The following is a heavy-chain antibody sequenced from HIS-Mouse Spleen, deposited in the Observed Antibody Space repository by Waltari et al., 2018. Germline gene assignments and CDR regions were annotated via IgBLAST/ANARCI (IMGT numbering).Heavy chain of an antibody. Sequence: QVQLVQSGAEVKKPGASVKVSCKASGSPFPGYYLHWVRQAPGQGLEGMGWINPNSGGTNYAQKFQGRVTMTRDTSISTAYMELSRLRSDDTAVYYCARDRTGWFDPWGQGTLVTVSS. CDR2: INPNSGGT. CDR1: GSPFPGYY. J-gene: IGHJ5*02. V-gene: IGHV1-2*02. CDR3: ARDRTGWFDP. D-gene: IGHD1-1*01.